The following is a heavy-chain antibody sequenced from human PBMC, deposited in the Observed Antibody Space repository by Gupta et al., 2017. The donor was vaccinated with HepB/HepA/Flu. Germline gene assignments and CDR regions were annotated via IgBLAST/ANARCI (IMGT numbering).Heavy chain of an antibody. D-gene: IGHD5-24*01. CDR3: ARGCPETYNYYYYGLDV. CDR2: MNPNSGNS. Sequence: QGQLVQSGAVVKRHGASAKVSCKASGYRYPTSEINWVRQAPGQGLEWVGWMNPNSGNSDYAQNFQGRVIMTTDIATTTAYMEISGLRPEDTAVYYCARGCPETYNYYYYGLDVWGQGTTVTVS. J-gene: IGHJ6*02. V-gene: IGHV1-8*01. CDR1: GYRYPTSE.